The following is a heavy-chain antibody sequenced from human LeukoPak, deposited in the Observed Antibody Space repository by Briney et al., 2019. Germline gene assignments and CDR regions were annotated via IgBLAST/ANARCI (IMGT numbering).Heavy chain of an antibody. Sequence: GGSLRLSCAASGFTFSDYYMSWVRQAPGKGLMWVAHINGDGTMTTYADSVEGRFTISRDNAKNTLFLQMDSLRVEDTAVYYCATDNWYVMNLWGQGTTVTVSS. CDR2: INGDGTMT. CDR3: ATDNWYVMNL. J-gene: IGHJ6*02. D-gene: IGHD1-20*01. V-gene: IGHV3-74*01. CDR1: GFTFSDYY.